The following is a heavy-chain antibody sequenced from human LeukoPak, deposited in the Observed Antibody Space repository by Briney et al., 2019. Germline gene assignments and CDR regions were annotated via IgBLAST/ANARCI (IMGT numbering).Heavy chain of an antibody. CDR1: GFTFSSYA. Sequence: TGGSLRLSCAASGFTFSSYAMSWVRQAPGKGLEWVSAISGSGGSTYYADSVKGRFTISRDNSKNTLYLQMNSLRAEDTAVYYCAKNGEYQLLYPYYFDYWGQGTLVTVSS. CDR2: ISGSGGST. J-gene: IGHJ4*02. CDR3: AKNGEYQLLYPYYFDY. V-gene: IGHV3-23*01. D-gene: IGHD2-2*02.